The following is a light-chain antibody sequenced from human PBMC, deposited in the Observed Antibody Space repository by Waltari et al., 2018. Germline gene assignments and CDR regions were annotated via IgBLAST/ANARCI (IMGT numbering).Light chain of an antibody. CDR3: QQYNYCPPTWS. J-gene: IGKJ1*01. CDR1: QSVRSN. Sequence: EIVMTQSPATLSVSPGERATRSCGASQSVRSNLAWYQQKPGQAPRLLIYGASTRATGIPARFSRSGSVTEFTLTISNLQSEDFAVYYCQQYNYCPPTWSFGQGTKVEIK. V-gene: IGKV3-15*01. CDR2: GAS.